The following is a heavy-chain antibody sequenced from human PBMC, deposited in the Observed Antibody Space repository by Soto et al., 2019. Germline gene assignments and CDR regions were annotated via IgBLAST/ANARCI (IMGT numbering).Heavy chain of an antibody. Sequence: SETLSLTCTVSGGSISSYYWSWIRQPPGKGLEWIGYIYYSGSTNYNPSLKSRVTISVDTSKNQFSLKLSSVTAADTAVYYCASSGGDGYKHRFFDYWGQGTLVTVSS. V-gene: IGHV4-59*01. D-gene: IGHD3-16*01. CDR1: GGSISSYY. CDR3: ASSGGDGYKHRFFDY. J-gene: IGHJ4*02. CDR2: IYYSGST.